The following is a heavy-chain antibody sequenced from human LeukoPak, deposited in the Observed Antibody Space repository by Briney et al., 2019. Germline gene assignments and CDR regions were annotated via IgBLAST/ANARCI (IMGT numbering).Heavy chain of an antibody. CDR3: ARDGNAFDI. CDR2: SYYSGST. Sequence: SEALSLTCTVPGGSISRSYRCCIREPPGEGLEWIGYSYYSGSTNYNPSLKSRITISIDTSKNQFSLKLSSVTAADTAVYYCARDGNAFDIWGQGTMVTVSS. J-gene: IGHJ3*02. CDR1: GGSISRSY. V-gene: IGHV4-59*01.